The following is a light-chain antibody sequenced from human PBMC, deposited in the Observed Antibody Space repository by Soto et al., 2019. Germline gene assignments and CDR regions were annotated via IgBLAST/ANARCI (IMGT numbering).Light chain of an antibody. CDR3: SAYTSSMTVV. J-gene: IGLJ2*01. Sequence: QSALTQPASVSGSPGQSITISCTGTSSDAGGYNYVYWYQQHPGKAPKLVIYDVSNRPLGVSNRFSGSKSCNTASLTISGLQAEDEADYYCSAYTSSMTVVFGGGTQVAVL. CDR1: SSDAGGYNY. CDR2: DVS. V-gene: IGLV2-14*01.